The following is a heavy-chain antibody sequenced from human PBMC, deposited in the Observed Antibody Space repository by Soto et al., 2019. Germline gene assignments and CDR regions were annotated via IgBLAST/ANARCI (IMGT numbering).Heavy chain of an antibody. CDR1: GGSISSSNW. D-gene: IGHD2-2*01. V-gene: IGHV4-4*02. Sequence: KPSETLSLTCAVSGGSISSSNWWSWVRQPPGKGLEWIGEIYHSGSTNYNPSLKSRVTISVDKSKNQFSLKLSSVTAADTAVYYCARAGTPSAATNLYYYYYYGMDVWGQGTTVTVSS. J-gene: IGHJ6*02. CDR3: ARAGTPSAATNLYYYYYYGMDV. CDR2: IYHSGST.